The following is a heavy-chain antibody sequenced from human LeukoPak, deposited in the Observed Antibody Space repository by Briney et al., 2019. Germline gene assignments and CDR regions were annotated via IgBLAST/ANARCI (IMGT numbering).Heavy chain of an antibody. CDR2: ISAYNGNT. CDR1: GYAFTSYR. D-gene: IGHD3-22*01. CDR3: ASPEPNYYDSSGPERGAFDI. V-gene: IGHV1-18*01. Sequence: ASVKVSCKASGYAFTSYRIIWVRQAPGQGLEWMGWISAYNGNTNYAQKLQGRVTMTTDTSTSTAYMELRSLRSDDTAVYYCASPEPNYYDSSGPERGAFDIWGQGTMVTVSS. J-gene: IGHJ3*02.